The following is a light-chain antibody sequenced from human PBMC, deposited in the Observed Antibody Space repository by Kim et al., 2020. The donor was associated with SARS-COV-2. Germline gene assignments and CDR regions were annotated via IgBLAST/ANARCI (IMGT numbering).Light chain of an antibody. J-gene: IGLJ7*01. CDR2: DNN. Sequence: GQKVTISCTGSSPDIGNNYVSWYQQLPGAAPKLLIFDNNERPPGGPDRFSASKYGTSATLGITGLQTGEEADYYCGTWDSSMSAAVFGGGTQLTVL. CDR3: GTWDSSMSAAV. V-gene: IGLV1-51*01. CDR1: SPDIGNNY.